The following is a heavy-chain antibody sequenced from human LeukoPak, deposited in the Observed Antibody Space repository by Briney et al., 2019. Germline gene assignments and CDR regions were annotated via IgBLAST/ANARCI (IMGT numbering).Heavy chain of an antibody. CDR2: IDPSDSYT. CDR3: ARHLMVRGVPYWFDP. Sequence: GGSLQISCQGSGFRFTSYWISGVRQVPGKGLEGMGRIDPSDSYTNYSPSFQGHVTISADKSISTAYLQWSSLKASDTAMYYCARHLMVRGVPYWFDPWGQGTLVTASS. J-gene: IGHJ5*02. CDR1: GFRFTSYW. D-gene: IGHD3-10*01. V-gene: IGHV5-10-1*01.